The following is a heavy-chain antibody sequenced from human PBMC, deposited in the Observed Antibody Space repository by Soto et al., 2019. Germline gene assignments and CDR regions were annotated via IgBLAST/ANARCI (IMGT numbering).Heavy chain of an antibody. J-gene: IGHJ6*02. V-gene: IGHV3-23*01. CDR1: GFTFSSYA. CDR2: ISGSGGST. D-gene: IGHD3-10*01. CDR3: AKGSGITPSYYGMDV. Sequence: EVQLLESGGGLVQPGGSLRLSCAASGFTFSSYAMSWVRQAPGKGLEWVSAISGSGGSTYYADSVKGRFTISRDNSKNTLYLQMNSLRAEDTAVYYYAKGSGITPSYYGMDVWGQGTTVTVSS.